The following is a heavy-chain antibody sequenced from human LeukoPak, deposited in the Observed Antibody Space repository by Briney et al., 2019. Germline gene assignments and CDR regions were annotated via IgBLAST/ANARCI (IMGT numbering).Heavy chain of an antibody. CDR2: ISSSSSTI. CDR1: GFTFSSYW. J-gene: IGHJ6*03. D-gene: IGHD5-12*01. Sequence: PGGSLRLSCAASGFTFSSYWMTWVRQAPGKGLEWVSYISSSSSTIYYADSVKGRFTISRDNAKNSLYLQMNSLRAEDTAVYYCARVGATYYYYYYMDVWGKGTTVTVSS. V-gene: IGHV3-48*04. CDR3: ARVGATYYYYYYMDV.